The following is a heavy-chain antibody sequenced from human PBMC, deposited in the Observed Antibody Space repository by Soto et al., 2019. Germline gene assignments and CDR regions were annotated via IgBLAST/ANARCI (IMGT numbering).Heavy chain of an antibody. V-gene: IGHV4-59*01. Sequence: SETLSLTCTVSGGSISSYYWSWIRQPPGKGLEWIGYIYYSGSTNYNPSLKSRATISVDTSTKQLSLNLSSVTAADTAVYYCARGPDTAMVMGYYYNGMDLWGQGTTVTVSS. CDR3: ARGPDTAMVMGYYYNGMDL. CDR1: GGSISSYY. CDR2: IYYSGST. J-gene: IGHJ6*02. D-gene: IGHD5-18*01.